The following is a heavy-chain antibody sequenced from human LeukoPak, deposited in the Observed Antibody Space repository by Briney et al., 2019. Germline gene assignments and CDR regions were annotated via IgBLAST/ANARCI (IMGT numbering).Heavy chain of an antibody. CDR2: IYSGGST. V-gene: IGHV3-53*01. CDR3: ARVVASTSIDS. Sequence: GGSLRLSCAASGFTVSSNYMSWVRQAPGKGLEWVSVIYSGGSTYYADSVKGRFTISRDNSKNTLYLQMNSLRAEDTAVYYCARVVASTSIDSWGQGTLVTVSS. D-gene: IGHD2-15*01. CDR1: GFTVSSNY. J-gene: IGHJ4*02.